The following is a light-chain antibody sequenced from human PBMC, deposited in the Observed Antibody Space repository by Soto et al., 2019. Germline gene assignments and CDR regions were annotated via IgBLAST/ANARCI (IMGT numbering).Light chain of an antibody. CDR3: QKCDYPPI. CDR2: DAS. CDR1: HDITSY. J-gene: IGKJ3*01. V-gene: IGKV1-33*01. Sequence: DIQMTQSPSSLSASVGDRVTITCQASHDITSYLNWYQHKPRKAHKLLIYDASILEAGVPSRFSGSGSGTDFTFTISSLQPEDVATYYCQKCDYPPIFGPGTTVDFK.